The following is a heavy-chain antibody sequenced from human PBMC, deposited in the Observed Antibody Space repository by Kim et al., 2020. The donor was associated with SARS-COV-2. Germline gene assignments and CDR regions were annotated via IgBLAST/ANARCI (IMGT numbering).Heavy chain of an antibody. CDR2: T. CDR3: ARGGPDPHFDY. J-gene: IGHJ4*02. V-gene: IGHV4-59*09. Sequence: TNYHPSLKSRVTISVDTSKNQFSLKLSSVTAADTAVYYCARGGPDPHFDYWGQGTLVTVSS.